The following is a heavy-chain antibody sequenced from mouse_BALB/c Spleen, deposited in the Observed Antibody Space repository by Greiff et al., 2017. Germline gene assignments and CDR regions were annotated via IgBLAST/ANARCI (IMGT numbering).Heavy chain of an antibody. CDR3: TRHGGFPWYFDV. CDR2: IRLKSNNYAT. Sequence: EVKVEESGGGLVQPGGSMKLSCVASGFTFSNYWMNWVRQSPEKGLEWVAEIRLKSNNYATHYAESVKGRFTISRDDSKSSVYLQMNNLRAEDTGIYYCTRHGGFPWYFDVWGAGTTVTVSS. V-gene: IGHV6-6*02. J-gene: IGHJ1*01. CDR1: GFTFSNYW.